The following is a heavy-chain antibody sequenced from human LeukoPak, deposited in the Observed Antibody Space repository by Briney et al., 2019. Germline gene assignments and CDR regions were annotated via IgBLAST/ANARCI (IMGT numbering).Heavy chain of an antibody. D-gene: IGHD5-12*01. CDR3: AREGSAYSGYGNYFDY. Sequence: ASVKVSCKASGYTFTGYYMHWVRQAPGQGLEWMGWINPNSGGTNYAQKFQGRVTMTRDTSISTAYMELSRLRSDDTAVYYCAREGSAYSGYGNYFDYWGQGTLVTVSS. V-gene: IGHV1-2*02. J-gene: IGHJ4*02. CDR2: INPNSGGT. CDR1: GYTFTGYY.